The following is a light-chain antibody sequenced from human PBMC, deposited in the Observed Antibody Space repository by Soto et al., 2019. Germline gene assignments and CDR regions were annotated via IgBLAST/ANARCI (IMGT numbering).Light chain of an antibody. CDR2: GAS. V-gene: IGKV3-15*01. CDR3: QQYNNWPPVT. Sequence: EIVMTQSPATLSVSPGERVTLSCRASQSVSSDLAWYQQKPGQAPRLLIYGASTRATGIPARFRGSGSGTEFTLTISSLQSEDFEVYYCQQYNNWPPVTFGQGTKLEIK. CDR1: QSVSSD. J-gene: IGKJ2*01.